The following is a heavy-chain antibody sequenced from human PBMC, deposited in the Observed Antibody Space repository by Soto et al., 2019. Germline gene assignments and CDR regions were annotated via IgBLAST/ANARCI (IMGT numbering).Heavy chain of an antibody. CDR1: GGSFSGYY. J-gene: IGHJ3*02. CDR2: INHSGST. Sequence: QVQLQQWGAGLLKPSETLSLTCAVYGGSFSGYYWSWIRQPPGKGLEWIGEINHSGSTNYNPSLKSRVTISVDTSKNQFSLKLSSVTAADTAVYYCASNPRRDGYNLNFYDAFDIWGQGTMVTVSS. D-gene: IGHD5-12*01. V-gene: IGHV4-34*01. CDR3: ASNPRRDGYNLNFYDAFDI.